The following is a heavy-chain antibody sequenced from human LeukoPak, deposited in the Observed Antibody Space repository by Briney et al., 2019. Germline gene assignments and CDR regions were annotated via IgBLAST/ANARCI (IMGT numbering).Heavy chain of an antibody. CDR2: INHSGST. V-gene: IGHV4-34*01. D-gene: IGHD1-1*01. J-gene: IGHJ4*02. CDR1: GGSFSDYY. Sequence: PSETLSLTCAVYGGSFSDYYWNWISQPPGKGLEWIGEINHSGSTNYNPSLKSRVTISIDTSKNQFSLKLNSVTAADTAVYFCARWGLGSNWDVFDYWGQGTLVTVSS. CDR3: ARWGLGSNWDVFDY.